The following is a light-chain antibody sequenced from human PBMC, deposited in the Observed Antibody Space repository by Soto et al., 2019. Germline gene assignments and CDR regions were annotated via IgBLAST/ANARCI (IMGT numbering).Light chain of an antibody. CDR3: QSYDSSVSGPVV. CDR1: SSNIGAGYH. Sequence: QSVLTQPPSVSGAPGQRVTISCTGSSSNIGAGYHVHWYQQLPGTAPKLLIYGNINRPSGVPDRFSGSKSGTSASLAITGLQADDEADYYCQSYDSSVSGPVVFGGGTQLTVL. J-gene: IGLJ2*01. CDR2: GNI. V-gene: IGLV1-40*01.